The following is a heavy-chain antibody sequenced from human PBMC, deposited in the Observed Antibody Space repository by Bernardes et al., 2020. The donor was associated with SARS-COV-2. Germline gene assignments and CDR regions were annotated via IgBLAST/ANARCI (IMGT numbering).Heavy chain of an antibody. CDR1: GYTLTELS. V-gene: IGHV1-24*01. J-gene: IGHJ6*02. D-gene: IGHD4-17*01. CDR3: ATSDYGGNSGFFYYYGMDV. Sequence: ASVKVSCKVSGYTLTELSMHWVRQAPGKGLEWMGGFDPEDGETIYAQKLQGRVTMTEDTSTDTAYMELSSLRSEDTAVYYCATSDYGGNSGFFYYYGMDVWGQGTTVTVSS. CDR2: FDPEDGET.